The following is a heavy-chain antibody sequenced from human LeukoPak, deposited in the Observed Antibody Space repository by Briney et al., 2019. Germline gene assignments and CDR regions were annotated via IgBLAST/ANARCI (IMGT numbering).Heavy chain of an antibody. D-gene: IGHD3-10*01. V-gene: IGHV1-2*02. J-gene: IGHJ4*02. CDR1: GYTFTGYY. CDR3: ARDGSGSYYNDYLFDY. CDR2: INPNSGGT. Sequence: ASVKVPCKASGYTFTGYYMHWVRQAPGQGLERMGWINPNSGGTNYAQKFQGRVTTTRDTSISTAYMELSRLRSDDTAVYYCARDGSGSYYNDYLFDYWGQGTLVTVSS.